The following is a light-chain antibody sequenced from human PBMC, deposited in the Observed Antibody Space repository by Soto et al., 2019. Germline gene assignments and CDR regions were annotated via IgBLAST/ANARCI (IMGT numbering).Light chain of an antibody. Sequence: ENLLTQSPGTLSLSPGERATLSCRASQSVSRIFLAWYQQKAGQAPMLLIHGASSSVNVLPDRFSGSGCGTDFTLTTSILEAEFFAVYYCQQYGSSPFTFGGGTRVRIK. CDR2: GAS. J-gene: IGKJ4*01. V-gene: IGKV3-20*01. CDR1: QSVSRIF. CDR3: QQYGSSPFT.